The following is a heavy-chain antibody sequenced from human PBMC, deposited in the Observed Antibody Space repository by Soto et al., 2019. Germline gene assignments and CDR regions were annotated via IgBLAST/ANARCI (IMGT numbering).Heavy chain of an antibody. CDR1: GFTFGSYA. V-gene: IGHV3-23*01. CDR2: ITDGGGST. Sequence: EVQLLESGGGLVQPGGSLRLSCAASGFTFGSYAMSWVRQAPGKGLEWVSGITDGGGSTFYANSLQGRFTISRDNSKNTLYLKMSSLTAADTATYYCAKVGLFRHGYMGVVRGDYWGQGTLVTVSA. J-gene: IGHJ4*02. CDR3: AKVGLFRHGYMGVVRGDY. D-gene: IGHD6-13*01.